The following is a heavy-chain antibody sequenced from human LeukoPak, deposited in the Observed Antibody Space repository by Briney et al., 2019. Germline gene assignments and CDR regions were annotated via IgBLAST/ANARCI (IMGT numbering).Heavy chain of an antibody. CDR1: GGSISSSNW. V-gene: IGHV4-4*02. CDR2: VYHTGSS. D-gene: IGHD6-19*01. J-gene: IGHJ5*02. Sequence: SETLSLTCAVSGGSISSSNWWSWVRQPPGKGLEWIGEVYHTGSSNYNPSLKSRVTISVDKSKSQFSLKLSSVTAADTAVYYCARGGTTVAGTFWFDPWGQGTLVTVSS. CDR3: ARGGTTVAGTFWFDP.